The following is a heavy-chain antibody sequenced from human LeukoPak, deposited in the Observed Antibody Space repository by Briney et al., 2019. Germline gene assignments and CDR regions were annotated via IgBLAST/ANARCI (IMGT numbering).Heavy chain of an antibody. CDR2: IRSKANSYAT. D-gene: IGHD3-9*01. Sequence: QAGGSLRLSCAASGFTFSGSAMHWVRQASGKGLEWVGRIRSKANSYATAYAAPVKGRFTISRDNSKNTAYLQMNSLKTEDTAVYYCTSRWLPFDYWGQGTLVTVSS. CDR3: TSRWLPFDY. V-gene: IGHV3-73*01. J-gene: IGHJ4*02. CDR1: GFTFSGSA.